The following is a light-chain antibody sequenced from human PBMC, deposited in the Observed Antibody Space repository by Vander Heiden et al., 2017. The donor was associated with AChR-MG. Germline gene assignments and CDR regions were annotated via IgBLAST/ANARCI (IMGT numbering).Light chain of an antibody. CDR3: QQYNSWPPT. Sequence: EIVMTQSLATLSVSTGESATLSCRASQSVSSNLAWSQQKPGQAPKLLTYGVSTRATGIPARFSGSGSGTEFTLTISSLQYEDFAVYYCQQYNSWPPTFGQGTKVEIK. CDR2: GVS. CDR1: QSVSSN. J-gene: IGKJ1*01. V-gene: IGKV3-15*01.